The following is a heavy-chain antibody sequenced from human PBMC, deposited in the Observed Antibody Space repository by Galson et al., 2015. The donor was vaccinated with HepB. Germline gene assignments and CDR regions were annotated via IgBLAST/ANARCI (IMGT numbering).Heavy chain of an antibody. CDR3: ARDFAYYYDSSGYHYYYYGMDV. CDR2: IYPGDSDT. D-gene: IGHD3-22*01. J-gene: IGHJ6*02. CDR1: GYSFTSYW. Sequence: QSGAEVKKPGESLKISCKGSGYSFTSYWIGWVRQMPGKGLEWMGIIYPGDSDTRYSPSFQGQVTISADKSISTAYLQWSSLKASDTAMYYCARDFAYYYDSSGYHYYYYGMDVWGQGTTVTVSS. V-gene: IGHV5-51*01.